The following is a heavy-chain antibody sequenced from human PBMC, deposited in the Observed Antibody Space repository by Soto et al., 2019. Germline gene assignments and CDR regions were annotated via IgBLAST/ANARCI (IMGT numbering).Heavy chain of an antibody. J-gene: IGHJ2*01. CDR1: GFTFSSYG. CDR2: IWYDGSNK. D-gene: IGHD3-22*01. CDR3: ARGTSSSYYYDSSGYQTVRYFDL. Sequence: GGSLRLSCAASGFTFSSYGMHWVRQAPGKGLEWVAVIWYDGSNKYYADSVKGRFTISRGNSKNTLYLQMNSLRAEDTAVYYCARGTSSSYYYDSSGYQTVRYFDLWGRGTLVTVSS. V-gene: IGHV3-33*01.